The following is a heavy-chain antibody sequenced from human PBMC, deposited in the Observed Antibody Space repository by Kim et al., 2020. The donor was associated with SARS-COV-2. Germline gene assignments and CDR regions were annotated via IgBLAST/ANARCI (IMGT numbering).Heavy chain of an antibody. Sequence: ASVKVSCKASGYTFTSYAMHWVRQAPGQRLEWMGWINAGNGNTKYSQKFQGRVTITRDTSASTAYMELSSLRSEDTAVYYCARDKGYCSSTSGPYYYYYYGMDVWGQGTTVTVSS. CDR1: GYTFTSYA. CDR2: INAGNGNT. D-gene: IGHD2-2*01. CDR3: ARDKGYCSSTSGPYYYYYYGMDV. J-gene: IGHJ6*02. V-gene: IGHV1-3*01.